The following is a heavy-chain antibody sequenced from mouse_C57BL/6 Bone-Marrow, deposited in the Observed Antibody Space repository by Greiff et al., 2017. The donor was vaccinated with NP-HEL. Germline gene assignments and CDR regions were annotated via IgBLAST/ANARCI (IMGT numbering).Heavy chain of an antibody. CDR2: IYPGDGDT. J-gene: IGHJ4*01. CDR1: GYAFSSYW. Sequence: QVQLKQSGAELVKPGASVKISCKASGYAFSSYWMNWVKERPGKGLEWIGQIYPGDGDTKYNGKFKGKATLPADKSSSTAYMQVSSLTSEDSAVYFGARGDYGSSRFGYAMDYWGQGTSVTGSS. V-gene: IGHV1-80*01. CDR3: ARGDYGSSRFGYAMDY. D-gene: IGHD1-1*01.